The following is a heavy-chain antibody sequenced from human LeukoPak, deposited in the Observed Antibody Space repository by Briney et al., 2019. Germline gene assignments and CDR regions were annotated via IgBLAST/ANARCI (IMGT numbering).Heavy chain of an antibody. J-gene: IGHJ6*03. D-gene: IGHD3-3*01. CDR1: GGSISSYY. V-gene: IGHV4-59*12. CDR3: AREVPVLRFLEWLDYYYYMDV. CDR2: IYYSGST. Sequence: SETLSLTCTVSGGSISSYYWSWIRQPPGKGLEWIGYIYYSGSTYYNPSLKSRVTISVDTSKNQFPLKLSSVTAADTAVYYCAREVPVLRFLEWLDYYYYMDVWGKGTTVTVSS.